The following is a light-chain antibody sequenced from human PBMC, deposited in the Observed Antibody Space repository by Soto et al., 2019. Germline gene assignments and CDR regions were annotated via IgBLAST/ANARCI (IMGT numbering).Light chain of an antibody. J-gene: IGKJ1*01. CDR1: QSVSSY. Sequence: EIVLTPSPDTLSLSPGERATLSCRASQSVSSYLAWYQQKPGQAPRLLIYDASNRATGIPARFSGSGSGTDFTLTISSLEPEDFAVYYCQQYNDWPRTFGQGTKVDIK. CDR2: DAS. CDR3: QQYNDWPRT. V-gene: IGKV3-11*01.